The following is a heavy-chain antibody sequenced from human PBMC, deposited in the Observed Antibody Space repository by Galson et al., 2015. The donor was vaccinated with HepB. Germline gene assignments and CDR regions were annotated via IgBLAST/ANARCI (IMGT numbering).Heavy chain of an antibody. V-gene: IGHV1-18*04. Sequence: SVKVSCKGSGYPFTSFAISWVRQAPGQGLEWMGWISAYNGNTNYAQKFQGRVTMTTDTSTSSAHMELRSLRSDDTAVYYCAREAVVVCSSTSCYVPGKGFNYYYYGMDVWGQGTTVTVSS. J-gene: IGHJ6*02. CDR1: GYPFTSFA. CDR2: ISAYNGNT. D-gene: IGHD2-2*01. CDR3: AREAVVVCSSTSCYVPGKGFNYYYYGMDV.